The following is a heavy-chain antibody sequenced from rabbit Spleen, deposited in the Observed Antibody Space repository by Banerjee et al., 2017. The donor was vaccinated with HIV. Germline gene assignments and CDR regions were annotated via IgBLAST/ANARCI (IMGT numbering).Heavy chain of an antibody. CDR2: INMVTGKS. D-gene: IGHD4-1*01. CDR1: GVSFSSSYY. J-gene: IGHJ4*01. V-gene: IGHV1S40*01. CDR3: ARGLVWLGWDL. Sequence: QSLEESGGDLVKPGASLTLTCTASGVSFSSSYYMCWVRQAPGKGLEWITCINMVTGKSVYATWAKGRFTISKTSSTVDLKMTSLTAADTATYFCARGLVWLGWDLWGQGTLVTVS.